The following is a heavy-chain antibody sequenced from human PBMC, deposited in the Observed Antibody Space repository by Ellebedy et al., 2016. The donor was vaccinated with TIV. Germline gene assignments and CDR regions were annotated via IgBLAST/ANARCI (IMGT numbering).Heavy chain of an antibody. Sequence: ASVKVSCKASGYNFINYAMHWVRQAPGQRLEWMGLINGGSDYTKYSPKFQGRVTLTRDTAASTEYMELSSLRAEDTALYYCAKATGSGSYIIENWGQGTLVTVSS. J-gene: IGHJ4*02. CDR2: INGGSDYT. D-gene: IGHD3-10*01. CDR3: AKATGSGSYIIEN. CDR1: GYNFINYA. V-gene: IGHV1-3*01.